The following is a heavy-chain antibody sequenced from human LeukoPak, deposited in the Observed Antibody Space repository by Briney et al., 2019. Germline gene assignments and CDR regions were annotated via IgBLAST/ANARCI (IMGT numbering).Heavy chain of an antibody. D-gene: IGHD6-13*01. CDR1: GGSISSYY. Sequence: PSETLSLTCTVSGGSISSYYWSWIRQPPGKGLVWIGYIYYSGSTNYNPSLKSRVTISVDTSKNQFSLKLSSVTAADTAVYYCAREVGGEQQPWFDPWGQGTLVTVSS. J-gene: IGHJ5*02. CDR2: IYYSGST. CDR3: AREVGGEQQPWFDP. V-gene: IGHV4-59*01.